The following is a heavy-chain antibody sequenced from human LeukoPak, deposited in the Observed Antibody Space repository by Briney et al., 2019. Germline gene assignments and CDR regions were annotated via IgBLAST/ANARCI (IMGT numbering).Heavy chain of an antibody. CDR3: ARRYFDFNGSFDY. Sequence: PSETLSLTCTLSGGSITSGRYYWTWIRQHPQRGLEWIGYVSYSGSTNYNSSLKSRLTISADTSKNQFSLKLSSVTAADTAVYYCARRYFDFNGSFDYWGQGTLVTVSS. V-gene: IGHV4-31*03. J-gene: IGHJ4*02. CDR2: VSYSGST. D-gene: IGHD3-9*01. CDR1: GGSITSGRYY.